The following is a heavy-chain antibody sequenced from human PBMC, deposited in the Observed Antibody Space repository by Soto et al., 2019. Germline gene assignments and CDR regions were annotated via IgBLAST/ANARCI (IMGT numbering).Heavy chain of an antibody. CDR3: AYRRSGSYLPS. V-gene: IGHV2-5*02. D-gene: IGHD1-26*01. CDR2: IYWDDDK. J-gene: IGHJ5*02. Sequence: QITLKESGPTLVKPTQTLTLTCTFSGFSLRTSEVGVGWIRQPPGKALEWLALIYWDDDKRYSPSLKSRLTITRDTSKNQVVLTMTNMDPVDTATYCCAYRRSGSYLPSWGQGTLVTVSS. CDR1: GFSLRTSEVG.